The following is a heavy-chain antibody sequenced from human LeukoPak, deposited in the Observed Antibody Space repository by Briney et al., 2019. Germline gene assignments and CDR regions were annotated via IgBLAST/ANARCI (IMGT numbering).Heavy chain of an antibody. J-gene: IGHJ4*02. CDR2: IYSGGST. CDR3: ARGAVGAANYDY. D-gene: IGHD1-26*01. V-gene: IGHV3-53*01. CDR1: GFTVSGSY. Sequence: PGGSLRLSCAASGFTVSGSYMNWVRQAPGKGLEGVSVIYSGGSTHYADSVKGRFTISRDNSKNTLYLQMNSLRVEDTAMYYCARGAVGAANYDYWGQGTLVTVSS.